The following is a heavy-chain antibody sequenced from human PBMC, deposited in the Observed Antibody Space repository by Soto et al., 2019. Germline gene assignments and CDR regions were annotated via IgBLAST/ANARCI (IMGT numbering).Heavy chain of an antibody. D-gene: IGHD2-2*01. CDR1: GFSFSTYA. V-gene: IGHV3-23*01. Sequence: EVQLLESGGGLVQPGGSLRLSCVASGFSFSTYAMSWVRQAPGKGLEWVSGISAGGGNTYYADSVGGRFTISRDNSKNTLYLQISSLRAEDTALYYCAKHFEYQLLSWFDPWGLGTLVTVSS. CDR2: ISAGGGNT. J-gene: IGHJ5*02. CDR3: AKHFEYQLLSWFDP.